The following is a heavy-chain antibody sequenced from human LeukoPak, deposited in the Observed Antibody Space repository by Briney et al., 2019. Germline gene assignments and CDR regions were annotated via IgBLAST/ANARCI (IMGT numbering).Heavy chain of an antibody. Sequence: GGSLRLSCAVSGFTFSTSAMSWVRQAPGKGLEWVAVISYDGSNKYYADSVKGRFTISRDNSKNTLYLQMNSLRAEDTAVYYCAKVLAVAAMDDAFDIWGQGTMVTVSS. D-gene: IGHD6-19*01. J-gene: IGHJ3*02. CDR3: AKVLAVAAMDDAFDI. V-gene: IGHV3-30*18. CDR2: ISYDGSNK. CDR1: GFTFSTSA.